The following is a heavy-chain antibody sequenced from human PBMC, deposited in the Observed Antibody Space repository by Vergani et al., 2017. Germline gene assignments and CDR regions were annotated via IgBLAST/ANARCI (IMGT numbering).Heavy chain of an antibody. CDR1: GGTFSSYT. CDR3: ARVSAPNAFDI. J-gene: IGHJ3*02. V-gene: IGHV1-69*02. Sequence: QVQLVQSGAEVKKPGSSVKVSCKASGGTFSSYTISWVRQAPGQGLEWMGRIIPILGIANYAQKFQGRVTITADKSTSTAYMELSSLRSEDPAVYYCARVSAPNAFDIWGQGTMVTVSS. CDR2: IIPILGIA.